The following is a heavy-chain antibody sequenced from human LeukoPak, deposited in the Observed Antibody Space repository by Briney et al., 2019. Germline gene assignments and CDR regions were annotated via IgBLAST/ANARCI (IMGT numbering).Heavy chain of an antibody. CDR2: ISGSGGST. Sequence: PGGSLRLSCAASGFTFSSYAMSWVRQAPGKGLEWVSAISGSGGSTYYADSVKGRFTISRDNSKNTLYLQMNSLRAEDTAVYYCAKDQGLLVRTGVIPRLPYFDYWGQGTLVTVSS. CDR3: AKDQGLLVRTGVIPRLPYFDY. CDR1: GFTFSSYA. J-gene: IGHJ4*02. D-gene: IGHD6-25*01. V-gene: IGHV3-23*01.